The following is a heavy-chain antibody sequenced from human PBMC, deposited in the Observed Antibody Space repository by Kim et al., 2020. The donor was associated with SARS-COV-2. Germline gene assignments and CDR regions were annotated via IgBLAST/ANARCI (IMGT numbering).Heavy chain of an antibody. CDR3: ARSRGYYYDSSAPGGHRRFDI. V-gene: IGHV4-34*01. D-gene: IGHD3-22*01. J-gene: IGHJ3*02. Sequence: SETLSLTCAVYGGSFSGYYWSWIRQPPGKGLEWIGEINHSGSTNYNPSLKSRVTISVDTSKNQFSLKLSSVTAADTAVYYCARSRGYYYDSSAPGGHRRFDIWGQGTMVTVSS. CDR1: GGSFSGYY. CDR2: INHSGST.